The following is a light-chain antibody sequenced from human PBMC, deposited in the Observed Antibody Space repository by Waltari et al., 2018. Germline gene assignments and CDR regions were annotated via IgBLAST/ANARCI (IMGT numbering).Light chain of an antibody. Sequence: DIQMTQSPSTLSASVGDRVTISCRASQSVGTWLAWYQQKPGKAPKLLIYMASSLESGVPSRFSGSGSGTEFTLTISSLQPDDFATYSCQQYSSFSTFGHGTKV. CDR3: QQYSSFST. V-gene: IGKV1-5*03. CDR2: MAS. J-gene: IGKJ2*01. CDR1: QSVGTW.